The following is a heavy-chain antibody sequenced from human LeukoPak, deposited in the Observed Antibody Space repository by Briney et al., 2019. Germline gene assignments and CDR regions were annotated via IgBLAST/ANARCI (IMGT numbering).Heavy chain of an antibody. V-gene: IGHV4-34*01. CDR1: GGSFSSYY. CDR3: ARRKRGPYFDY. CDR2: INHSGST. J-gene: IGHJ4*02. Sequence: PSETLSLTCAVYGGSFSSYYWSWIRQPPGKGLEWIGEINHSGSTNYNPSLKSRVTISVDTSKNQFSPKLSSVTAADTAVYYCARRKRGPYFDYWGQGTLVTVSS.